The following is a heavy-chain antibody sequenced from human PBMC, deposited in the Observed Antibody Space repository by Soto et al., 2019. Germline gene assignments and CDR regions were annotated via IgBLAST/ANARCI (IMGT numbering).Heavy chain of an antibody. V-gene: IGHV3-11*06. J-gene: IGHJ6*02. CDR3: ARDNERGATGTSSYYYYGMDV. CDR2: ISSSSSYT. D-gene: IGHD1-1*01. Sequence: GGSLRLSCAASGFTFSDYYMSWIRQAPGKGLEWVSYISSSSSYTNYADSVKGRFTISRDNAKNSLYLQMNSLRAEDTAVYYCARDNERGATGTSSYYYYGMDVWGQGTTVTVSS. CDR1: GFTFSDYY.